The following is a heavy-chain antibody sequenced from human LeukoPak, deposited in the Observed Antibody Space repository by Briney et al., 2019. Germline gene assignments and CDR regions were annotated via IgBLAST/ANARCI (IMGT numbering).Heavy chain of an antibody. V-gene: IGHV4-30-2*01. D-gene: IGHD3-22*01. CDR3: ARDPYYYDSSGYQGAFDI. Sequence: PSETLSLTCTVSGGSISSGGYYWSWIRQPPGKGLEWIGYIYHSGSTYYNPSLKSRVTISVDRSKNQFSLKLSSVTAADTAVYYCARDPYYYDSSGYQGAFDIWGQGTMVTVSS. J-gene: IGHJ3*02. CDR2: IYHSGST. CDR1: GGSISSGGYY.